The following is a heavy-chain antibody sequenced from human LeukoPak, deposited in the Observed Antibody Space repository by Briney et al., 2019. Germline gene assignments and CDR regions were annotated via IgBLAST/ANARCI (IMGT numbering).Heavy chain of an antibody. V-gene: IGHV4-61*08. CDR1: GDSVSSAGYH. J-gene: IGHJ4*02. D-gene: IGHD2-21*01. Sequence: SETLSLTCSVSGDSVSSAGYHWSWIRQAPGKGLEWIGHSGSPSYKPSLKSRVMISIDTSKNQFSLKVSTVTAADTAVYYCTTYYVGEGGRGHWGPGTLVTVSS. CDR2: SGSP. CDR3: TTYYVGEGGRGH.